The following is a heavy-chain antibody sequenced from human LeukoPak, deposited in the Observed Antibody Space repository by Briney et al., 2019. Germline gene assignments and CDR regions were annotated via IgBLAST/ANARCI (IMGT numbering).Heavy chain of an antibody. CDR1: GYTFTGYY. CDR3: ASSGLGGYCSGGSCYHNIDAFDI. V-gene: IGHV1-2*02. CDR2: INPNSGGT. D-gene: IGHD2-15*01. Sequence: ASVKVSCKASGYTFTGYYMLWVRQAPGQGLEWMGWINPNSGGTNYAQKFQGRVTMSRDTSISTAYMELSRLRSDDTAVYYCASSGLGGYCSGGSCYHNIDAFDIWGQGTMVTVSS. J-gene: IGHJ3*02.